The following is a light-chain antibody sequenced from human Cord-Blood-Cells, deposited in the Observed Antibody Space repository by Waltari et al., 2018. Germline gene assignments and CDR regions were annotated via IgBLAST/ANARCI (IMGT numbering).Light chain of an antibody. CDR1: QSFRSN. J-gene: IGKJ5*01. Sequence: IVMTLSPATLSVSPGERATLSGSASQSFRSNLACYQQKPGQAPRLLTYAASTRATGIPARFSGSGSGKEFTLTISSLQSEDFAVYCCQQYNNWPPITFGQGTRLEIK. CDR3: QQYNNWPPIT. CDR2: AAS. V-gene: IGKV3-15*01.